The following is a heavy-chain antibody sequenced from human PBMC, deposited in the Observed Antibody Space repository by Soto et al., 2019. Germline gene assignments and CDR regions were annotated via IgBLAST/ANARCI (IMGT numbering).Heavy chain of an antibody. J-gene: IGHJ4*02. CDR2: ISSSGSTI. V-gene: IGHV3-48*03. CDR1: GSTFSSYE. Sequence: GGSLRLSCAASGSTFSSYEMNWVRQAPGKGVEWVSYISSSGSTIYYADSVKGRFTMSRDNAKNSLYLQMNSLRAEDTAVYYCAREPTTIFGVVISGYYFDYWGQGTLVTVSS. D-gene: IGHD3-3*01. CDR3: AREPTTIFGVVISGYYFDY.